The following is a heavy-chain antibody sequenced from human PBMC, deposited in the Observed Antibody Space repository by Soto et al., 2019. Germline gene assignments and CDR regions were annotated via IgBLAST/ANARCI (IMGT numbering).Heavy chain of an antibody. D-gene: IGHD3-9*01. Sequence: QVQLVESGGGLVKPGGSLRLSCAASGFTFSDYYMSWIRQAPGKGLEWVSYISSSSSYTNYADSVKGRFTISRDNAKNSPYLQMNSLRAEDTAVYYCARDLKRRWLGPHGDWGQGTLVTVSS. CDR3: ARDLKRRWLGPHGD. CDR2: ISSSSSYT. CDR1: GFTFSDYY. J-gene: IGHJ4*02. V-gene: IGHV3-11*06.